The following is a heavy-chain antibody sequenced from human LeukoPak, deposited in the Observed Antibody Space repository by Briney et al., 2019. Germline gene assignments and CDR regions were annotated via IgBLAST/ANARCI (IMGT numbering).Heavy chain of an antibody. CDR2: IYTSGST. Sequence: SETLSLTCTVSGGSISSGSYYWSWIRQPAGKGLEWIGRIYTSGSTNYNPSLKGRVTISVDKSKNQFSLKLSSVTAADTAVYYCARVYGGKGDWFDPWGQGTLVTVSS. D-gene: IGHD4-23*01. V-gene: IGHV4-61*02. J-gene: IGHJ5*02. CDR1: GGSISSGSYY. CDR3: ARVYGGKGDWFDP.